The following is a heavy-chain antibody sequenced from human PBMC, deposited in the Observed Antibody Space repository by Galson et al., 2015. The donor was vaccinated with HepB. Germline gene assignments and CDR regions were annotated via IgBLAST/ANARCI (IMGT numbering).Heavy chain of an antibody. J-gene: IGHJ3*02. CDR3: ATGIVGINNAFDI. D-gene: IGHD1-26*01. V-gene: IGHV1-8*01. CDR1: GSTFINYD. Sequence: SVTVSCKASGSTFINYDINWVRQATGQGLEWMGWMNPNNGNTDYAQKFQGRVAMTRDTSITTAYMELSSLRFEDTAIYYCATGIVGINNAFDIWGQGTVVTVSS. CDR2: MNPNNGNT.